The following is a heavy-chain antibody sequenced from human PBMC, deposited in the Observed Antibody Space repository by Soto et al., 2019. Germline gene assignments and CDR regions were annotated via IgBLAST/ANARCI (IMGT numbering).Heavy chain of an antibody. CDR1: GFTFSSYA. Sequence: GGSLRLSCAASGFTFSSYAMHWVRQAPGKGLEWVAVISYDGGNKYYPDSLKGRFTISRDNSKTTLYLQMNSLRAEDTAVYYCAKDLVVLVTPYYGMDVWGQGTTVTVS. CDR2: ISYDGGNK. CDR3: AKDLVVLVTPYYGMDV. J-gene: IGHJ6*02. V-gene: IGHV3-30*18. D-gene: IGHD3-22*01.